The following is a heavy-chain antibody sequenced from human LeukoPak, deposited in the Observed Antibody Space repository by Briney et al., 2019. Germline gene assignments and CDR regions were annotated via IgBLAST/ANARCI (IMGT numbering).Heavy chain of an antibody. Sequence: GGSLRLSCAASGFTFSGFWMSWIRQAPGKGLEWVANIKQDGSDKYYVDPVKGRFIISRDNAKNSLYLQMNSLRAEDTAVYYCARGGGNFDSWGQGTLVTVSS. CDR1: GFTFSGFW. J-gene: IGHJ4*02. D-gene: IGHD2-15*01. CDR2: IKQDGSDK. CDR3: ARGGGNFDS. V-gene: IGHV3-7*01.